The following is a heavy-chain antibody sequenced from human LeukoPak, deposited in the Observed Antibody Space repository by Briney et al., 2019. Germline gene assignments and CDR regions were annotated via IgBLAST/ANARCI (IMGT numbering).Heavy chain of an antibody. D-gene: IGHD6-6*01. CDR2: IYYSGST. CDR1: GVSISSGDYY. J-gene: IGHJ4*02. CDR3: ARGSWSSSIDY. Sequence: SQTLSLTCTVSGVSISSGDYYWSWIRQPPGKGLEYIGYIYYSGSTYYNPSLKSRITISVDTSKNQFSLKLSSVTAADTAVYYCARGSWSSSIDYWGQGTLVTVSS. V-gene: IGHV4-30-4*01.